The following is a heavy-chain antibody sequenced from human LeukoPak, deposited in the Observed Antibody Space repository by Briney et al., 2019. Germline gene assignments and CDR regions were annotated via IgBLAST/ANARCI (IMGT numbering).Heavy chain of an antibody. CDR1: GGSLSGYY. CDR3: ARSEDGLDFDY. V-gene: IGHV4-59*01. J-gene: IGHJ4*02. D-gene: IGHD5-24*01. CDR2: IFYTGNT. Sequence: SETLPLTCTVSGGSLSGYYWSWIRQPPGQGLEWIGYIFYTGNTDSNASLKSRVIISVDTSKNQFSLKLDSVTAADTAVYYCARSEDGLDFDYWGQGTLVTVSS.